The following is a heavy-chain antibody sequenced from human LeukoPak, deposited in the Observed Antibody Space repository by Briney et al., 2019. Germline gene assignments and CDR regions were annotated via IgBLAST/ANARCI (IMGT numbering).Heavy chain of an antibody. CDR2: ISSSGSTI. J-gene: IGHJ4*02. CDR1: GFTFSSYE. D-gene: IGHD1-26*01. Sequence: GGSLRLSCAASGFTFSSYEMNWVRQAPGKGLEWVSYISSSGSTIYYADSVKGRFTISRDNSKNTLYLQMNSLRAEDTAVYYCAKVLSGSYYPWDYWGQGTLVTVSS. CDR3: AKVLSGSYYPWDY. V-gene: IGHV3-48*03.